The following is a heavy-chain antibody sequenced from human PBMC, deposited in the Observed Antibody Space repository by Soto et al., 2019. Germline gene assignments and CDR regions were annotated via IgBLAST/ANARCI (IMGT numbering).Heavy chain of an antibody. Sequence: QVTLKESGPVLVKPTETLTLTCTVSGFSLSNARMDVSWIRQPPGKALEWLGNIFSNDEKSYSTSLKSRLTISKDTSKSQVVLTMTNLDPVDTATYYCARIGGCSTTSCYTDWLDPWGQGTLVTVSS. V-gene: IGHV2-26*01. CDR3: ARIGGCSTTSCYTDWLDP. CDR2: IFSNDEK. J-gene: IGHJ5*02. CDR1: GFSLSNARMD. D-gene: IGHD2-2*02.